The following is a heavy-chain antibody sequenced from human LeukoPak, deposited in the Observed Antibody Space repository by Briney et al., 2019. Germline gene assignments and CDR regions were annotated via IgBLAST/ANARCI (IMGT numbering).Heavy chain of an antibody. J-gene: IGHJ6*02. Sequence: SVKVSCKASGGTFSSYAISWVRQAPGQGLEWMGRIIPIFGIVNYAQKFQGRVTITADKSTSTAYMELSSLRSEDTAVYYCASTDSYNNDYYYGMDVWGQGTTVTVSS. CDR2: IIPIFGIV. CDR1: GGTFSSYA. V-gene: IGHV1-69*04. D-gene: IGHD5-24*01. CDR3: ASTDSYNNDYYYGMDV.